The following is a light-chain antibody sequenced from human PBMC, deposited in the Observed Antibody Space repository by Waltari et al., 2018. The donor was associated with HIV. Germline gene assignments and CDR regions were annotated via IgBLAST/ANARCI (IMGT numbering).Light chain of an antibody. CDR1: PSVLYSSNNKNY. CDR2: WAS. Sequence: IVMTQSPDSLAVSLGERATINCKSSPSVLYSSNNKNYLAWYQQKPGQPPKLLIYWASTRESGVPDLFSGSGSGTDFTLTISSLQAEDVALYYCQQYYSTPRTFGQGTKVEVK. V-gene: IGKV4-1*01. CDR3: QQYYSTPRT. J-gene: IGKJ1*01.